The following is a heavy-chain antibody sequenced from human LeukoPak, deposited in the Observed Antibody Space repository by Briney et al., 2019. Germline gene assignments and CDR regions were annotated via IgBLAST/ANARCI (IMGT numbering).Heavy chain of an antibody. CDR1: GGTFSSYA. D-gene: IGHD6-19*01. CDR3: ARDPGYSSGWYSFDY. J-gene: IGHJ4*02. Sequence: SVNVSCKASGGTFSSYAISGVRQAPGQGLEWMGRIIPIFGTANYAQKFQGRGTSTTDESTSTAYMELSSLRPEDTAVYYCARDPGYSSGWYSFDYWGQGTLVTVSS. CDR2: IIPIFGTA. V-gene: IGHV1-69*05.